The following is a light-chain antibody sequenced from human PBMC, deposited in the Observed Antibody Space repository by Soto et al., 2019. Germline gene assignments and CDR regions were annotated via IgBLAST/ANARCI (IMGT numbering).Light chain of an antibody. Sequence: EIVLTKSPVTLSLSPGERATLSCRASQSISNDLFWYQQRPGQPPRLLIYAASKRAPGIPARFSGSGSGIDFTLTISSLVPEDFAVYYCQQCSDWPPITFGQGTRLEIK. CDR3: QQCSDWPPIT. J-gene: IGKJ5*01. CDR2: AAS. CDR1: QSISND. V-gene: IGKV3-11*01.